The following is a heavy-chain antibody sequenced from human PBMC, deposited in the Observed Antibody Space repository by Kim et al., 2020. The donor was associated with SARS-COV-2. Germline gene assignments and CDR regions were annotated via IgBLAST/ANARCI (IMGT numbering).Heavy chain of an antibody. CDR2: ISGSGGTT. CDR1: GFTFRSHA. J-gene: IGHJ4*02. V-gene: IGHV3-23*01. Sequence: GGSLRLSCAASGFTFRSHAMNWVRQAPGKGLEWVSGISGSGGTTNYADSVKGRFTISRDNSKNTLYLQMNSLRAEDTAGYYCAKRYCSGGTCYSIDYWGQGTLVTVSS. CDR3: AKRYCSGGTCYSIDY. D-gene: IGHD2-15*01.